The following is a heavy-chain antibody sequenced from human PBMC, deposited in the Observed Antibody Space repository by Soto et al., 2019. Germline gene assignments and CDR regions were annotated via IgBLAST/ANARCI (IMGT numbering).Heavy chain of an antibody. CDR3: AREYSSGWYSWFDP. CDR2: MNPNSGNT. J-gene: IGHJ5*02. D-gene: IGHD6-19*01. CDR1: GYTFTSYY. Sequence: ASVKVSCKASGYTFTSYYMHWVRQAPGQGLEWMGWMNPNSGNTGYAQKFQGRVTITRDTSASTAYMELSSLRSEDTAVYYCAREYSSGWYSWFDPWGQGTLVTVSS. V-gene: IGHV1-8*03.